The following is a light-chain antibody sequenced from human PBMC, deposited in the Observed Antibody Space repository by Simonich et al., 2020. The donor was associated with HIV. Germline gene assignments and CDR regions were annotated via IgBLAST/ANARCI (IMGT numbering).Light chain of an antibody. J-gene: IGKJ1*01. CDR2: WES. CDR1: QSLLYSSNNKNY. Sequence: DIVMTQSPDSLAVSMGERATINCKSSQSLLYSSNNKNYLAWYQQKPGQPPKLIIYWESTRESGVPDRFSGSGSGTDFTLTISSLQAEDVAVYYCQQYYSTPRTFGQVTKVEIK. CDR3: QQYYSTPRT. V-gene: IGKV4-1*01.